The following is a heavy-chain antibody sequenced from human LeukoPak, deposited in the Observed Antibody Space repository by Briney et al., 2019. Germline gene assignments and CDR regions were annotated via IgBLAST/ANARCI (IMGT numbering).Heavy chain of an antibody. V-gene: IGHV3-23*01. Sequence: GGSLRLSCAASGFTFSNFAMSWLRQAPGKGLEWVSGISVSGDRTYYADSVRGRFTISRGNSKNTLYLQMNNLRGDDTAVYYCTKQSTARSLGEGGQGTLVTVSS. J-gene: IGHJ4*02. CDR3: TKQSTARSLGE. CDR2: ISVSGDRT. CDR1: GFTFSNFA. D-gene: IGHD6-6*01.